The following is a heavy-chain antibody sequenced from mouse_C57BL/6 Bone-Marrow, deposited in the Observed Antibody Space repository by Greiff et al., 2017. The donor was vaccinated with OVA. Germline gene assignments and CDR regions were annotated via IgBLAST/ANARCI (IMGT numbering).Heavy chain of an antibody. CDR3: ARGVITKAYYYAMDY. V-gene: IGHV14-2*01. CDR2: IDPEDGET. CDR1: GFNIKDYY. J-gene: IGHJ4*01. Sequence: EVKLMESGAELVKPGASVKLSCTASGFNIKDYYMHWVKQRTEQGLEWIGRIDPEDGETKYAPKFQGKATITADTSSNTAYLQLSSLTSEDTAVDYCARGVITKAYYYAMDYWGQGTSVTVSS. D-gene: IGHD2-4*01.